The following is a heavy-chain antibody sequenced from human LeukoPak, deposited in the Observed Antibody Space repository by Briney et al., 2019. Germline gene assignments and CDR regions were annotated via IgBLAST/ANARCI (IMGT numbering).Heavy chain of an antibody. V-gene: IGHV3-53*01. CDR1: GFTVSNYF. CDR2: IFSGGTT. D-gene: IGHD3-10*02. Sequence: GGSLRLSCTASGFTVSNYFMSWVRQAPGKGLEWVSVIFSGGTTLHADSVKGRFTVFRDVSKNTVYLQMNNLRVDDTATYYCVREVPMLWGQGALVTVTS. J-gene: IGHJ4*02. CDR3: VREVPML.